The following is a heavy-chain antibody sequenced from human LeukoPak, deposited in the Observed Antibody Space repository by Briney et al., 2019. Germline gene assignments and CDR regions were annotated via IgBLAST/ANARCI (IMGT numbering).Heavy chain of an antibody. CDR1: GGSISGGSYY. CDR3: ASGRTYSSSSYYYYMDV. CDR2: IYTSGST. Sequence: SETLPLTCTVSGGSISGGSYYWSRIRQPAGKGLEWIGRIYTSGSTNYNPSLKSRVTISVDTSKNQFSLKLSSVTAADTAVYYCASGRTYSSSSYYYYMDVWGKGTTVTVSS. D-gene: IGHD6-6*01. J-gene: IGHJ6*03. V-gene: IGHV4-61*02.